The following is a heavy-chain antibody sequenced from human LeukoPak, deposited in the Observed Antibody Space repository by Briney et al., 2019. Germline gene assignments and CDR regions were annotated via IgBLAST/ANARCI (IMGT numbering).Heavy chain of an antibody. D-gene: IGHD6-19*01. CDR1: GYTFTTYG. V-gene: IGHV1-18*01. CDR2: ISAYNGNT. Sequence: ASVKVSCKASGYTFTTYGISWVRQAPGQGLEWMGWISAYNGNTNYAQKLQGRVTMTADTSTSTAYMDLRSLRSDDTAVYYCARDPTIAVAGPGYWGQGTLVTVSS. J-gene: IGHJ4*02. CDR3: ARDPTIAVAGPGY.